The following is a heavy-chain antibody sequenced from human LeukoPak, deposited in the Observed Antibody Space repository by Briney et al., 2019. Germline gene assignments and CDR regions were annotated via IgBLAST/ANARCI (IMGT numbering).Heavy chain of an antibody. D-gene: IGHD3-22*01. J-gene: IGHJ4*02. CDR2: IIPILGIA. CDR1: GGTFSSYA. V-gene: IGHV1-69*10. Sequence: ASVKVSCKASGGTFSSYAISWVRQAPGQGLEWMGGIIPILGIANYAQKFQGRVTITADKSTSTAYMELSSLRSEDTAVYYCAGEVYYYDSSGYGTFDYWGQGTLVTVSS. CDR3: AGEVYYYDSSGYGTFDY.